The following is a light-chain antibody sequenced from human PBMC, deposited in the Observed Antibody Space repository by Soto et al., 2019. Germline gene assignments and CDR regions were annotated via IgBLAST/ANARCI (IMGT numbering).Light chain of an antibody. Sequence: DIQMTQSPSPLSASVGDRVTITCRASQSISSYLNWYQQKPGKAPKFLIFAASSLQSWVPSRFSGSGSGTDFTLTINSLQPEDFATYYCQQSYSSPWTFGQGTKVDI. CDR3: QQSYSSPWT. V-gene: IGKV1-39*01. J-gene: IGKJ1*01. CDR1: QSISSY. CDR2: AAS.